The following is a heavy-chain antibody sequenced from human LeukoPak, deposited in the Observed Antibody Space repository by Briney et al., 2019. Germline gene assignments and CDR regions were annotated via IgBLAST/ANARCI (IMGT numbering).Heavy chain of an antibody. V-gene: IGHV1-8*01. Sequence: ASVKVSCKASGYTFTSYDINWVRQATGQGLEWMGWMNPNSGNTGYAQKFQGRATMTRNTSISTAYMELSSLRSEDTAVYYCARGPRIVGATTSYYFDYWGQGTLVTVSS. J-gene: IGHJ4*02. CDR2: MNPNSGNT. D-gene: IGHD1-26*01. CDR1: GYTFTSYD. CDR3: ARGPRIVGATTSYYFDY.